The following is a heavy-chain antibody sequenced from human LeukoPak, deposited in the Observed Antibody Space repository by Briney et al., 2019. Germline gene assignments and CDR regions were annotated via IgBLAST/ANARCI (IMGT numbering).Heavy chain of an antibody. Sequence: ASVTVSCKASGYTFTSYDINWVRPATGQGLEWMGLMNPNNGYTVYAQKFQGRVTMTRDTSISTAYLELSSLRSEDTAFYYCARNLMYCSSTTCYLEYWGQGTLVTVAS. J-gene: IGHJ4*02. CDR2: MNPNNGYT. V-gene: IGHV1-8*01. D-gene: IGHD2-2*01. CDR3: ARNLMYCSSTTCYLEY. CDR1: GYTFTSYD.